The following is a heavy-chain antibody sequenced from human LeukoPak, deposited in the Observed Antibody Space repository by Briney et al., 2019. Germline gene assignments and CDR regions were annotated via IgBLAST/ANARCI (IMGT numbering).Heavy chain of an antibody. CDR3: ASRISSSWLGHYFDH. J-gene: IGHJ4*02. CDR1: GFTFRLYG. V-gene: IGHV3-23*01. D-gene: IGHD6-13*01. Sequence: GGSLRLSCAASGFTFRLYGMTWVRQTPGKGLEWVAVISGSGGSGTFYGDSVKGRVTMSRDNSRNTVHLEMNSLRVVDSAVYYCASRISSSWLGHYFDHWGQGTVVAVSS. CDR2: ISGSGGSGT.